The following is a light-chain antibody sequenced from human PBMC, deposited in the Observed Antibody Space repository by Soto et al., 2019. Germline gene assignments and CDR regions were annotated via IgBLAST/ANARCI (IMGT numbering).Light chain of an antibody. V-gene: IGKV3-11*01. J-gene: IGKJ3*01. CDR2: DTS. CDR3: QQRSNWPFT. Sequence: EIVLTQAPTTLSFSPGERATLSCRASQTVTKYLAWYQQKPGQAPRLLIYDTSNRATGIPARFSGRGSGTDFTPTTTGLQPDDFAVYFCQQRSNWPFTFGPGTTVDFK. CDR1: QTVTKY.